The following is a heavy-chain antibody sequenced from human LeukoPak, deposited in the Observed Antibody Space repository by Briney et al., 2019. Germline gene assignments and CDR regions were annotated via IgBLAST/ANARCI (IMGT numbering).Heavy chain of an antibody. Sequence: SETLSLTCTVSGYSISSGYFWGWIRQPPGKGLEWIGSIYYSGSTYYNPSLKSRVTISVDTSKNQFSLKLSSVTAADTAVYYCARWGYDFWSGYSYFDYWGQGTLVTVSS. CDR3: ARWGYDFWSGYSYFDY. D-gene: IGHD3-3*01. V-gene: IGHV4-38-2*02. J-gene: IGHJ4*02. CDR2: IYYSGST. CDR1: GYSISSGYF.